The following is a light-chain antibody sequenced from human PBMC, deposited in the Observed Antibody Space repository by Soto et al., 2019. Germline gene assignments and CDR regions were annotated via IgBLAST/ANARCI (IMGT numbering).Light chain of an antibody. CDR2: ANN. Sequence: QSVLTQPPSVSGAPGQRVTITCTGSSSNIGANYDVHWYQHLPGAAPKLLIYANNIRPSGVPDRFSGSRSGITASLAIAGLQAEDEANYFCQSYDTDSGVLGGGTKLTVL. V-gene: IGLV1-40*01. CDR1: SSNIGANYD. J-gene: IGLJ2*01. CDR3: QSYDTDSGV.